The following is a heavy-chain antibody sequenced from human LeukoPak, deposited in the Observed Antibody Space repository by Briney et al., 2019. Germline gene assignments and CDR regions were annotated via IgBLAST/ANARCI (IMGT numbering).Heavy chain of an antibody. CDR1: GGSISSGSYY. J-gene: IGHJ3*02. CDR3: ARVRIVATMYDAFDI. V-gene: IGHV4-61*02. D-gene: IGHD5-12*01. Sequence: SQTLSLTCTVSGGSISSGSYYWSWIRQPAGKGLEWIGRIYTSGSTNYNPSLKSRVTISVDTSKNQFSLKLSSVTAADTAVYYCARVRIVATMYDAFDIWGPGTRVTVSS. CDR2: IYTSGST.